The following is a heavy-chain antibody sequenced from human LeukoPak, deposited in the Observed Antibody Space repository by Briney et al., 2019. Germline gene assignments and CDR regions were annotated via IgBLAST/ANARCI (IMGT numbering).Heavy chain of an antibody. Sequence: RASVKVSCKASGGTFSSYAISWVRQAPGQGLEWMGGIIPIFGTANYAQKFQGRVTITADESTSTAYMELSSLRSEDTAVYYCAREVVVVAAHFDYWGQGTLVTVSS. D-gene: IGHD2-15*01. CDR2: IIPIFGTA. CDR1: GGTFSSYA. J-gene: IGHJ4*02. CDR3: AREVVVVAAHFDY. V-gene: IGHV1-69*13.